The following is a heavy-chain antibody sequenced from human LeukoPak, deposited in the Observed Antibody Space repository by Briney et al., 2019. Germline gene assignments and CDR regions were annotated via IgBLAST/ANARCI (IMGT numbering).Heavy chain of an antibody. CDR2: IIPIFGRA. D-gene: IGHD1-20*01. V-gene: IGHV1-69*06. CDR1: GGTFSSLT. CDR3: ASPPMYNWNYFDY. Sequence: GASVKVSCKASGGTFSSLTINWVRQAPGQGLEWMGGIIPIFGRANYAQKFQGRVTITADKSTSTAYMELSSLRSEDTAVYYCASPPMYNWNYFDYWGQGTLVTVSS. J-gene: IGHJ4*02.